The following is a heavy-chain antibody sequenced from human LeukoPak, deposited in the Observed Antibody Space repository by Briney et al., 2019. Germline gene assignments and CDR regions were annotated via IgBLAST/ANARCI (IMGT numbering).Heavy chain of an antibody. D-gene: IGHD2-15*01. Sequence: ASVKVSCKASGNTFTNHSMHWVRLAPGQGLEWMGIISPSDGATNYAQKFQGRVTMTRDTSTSTVYMELRSLKSEDTAVYYCAREVAAPYRFDDWGQGTLVTVSS. CDR3: AREVAAPYRFDD. V-gene: IGHV1-46*01. CDR2: ISPSDGAT. J-gene: IGHJ4*02. CDR1: GNTFTNHS.